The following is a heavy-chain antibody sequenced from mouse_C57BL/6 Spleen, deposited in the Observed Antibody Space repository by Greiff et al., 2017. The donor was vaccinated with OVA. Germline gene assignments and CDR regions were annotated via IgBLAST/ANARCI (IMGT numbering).Heavy chain of an antibody. Sequence: EVKLPESVAELVRPGASVKLSCTASGFNIKNTYMHWVKQRPEQGLEWIGRIDPANGNTKYAPKFQGKAPITADASSNTAYLQLSSLTAEDTAIYYCARWVDFDVWGTGTTVTVSS. CDR2: IDPANGNT. J-gene: IGHJ1*03. CDR1: GFNIKNTY. CDR3: ARWVDFDV. V-gene: IGHV14-3*01.